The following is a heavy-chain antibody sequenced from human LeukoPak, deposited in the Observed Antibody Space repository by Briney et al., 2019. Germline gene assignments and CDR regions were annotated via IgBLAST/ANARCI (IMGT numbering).Heavy chain of an antibody. V-gene: IGHV1-46*01. Sequence: ASVKVSCKASGYTFTSYYMHWVRQAPGQGLEWMGIINPSGGSTSYAQKFQGRVTMTTDTSTSTANMELRSLRSDDTAVYYCARDKDAAIVVVYGDNDAFDIWGQGTMVTVSS. CDR3: ARDKDAAIVVVYGDNDAFDI. J-gene: IGHJ3*02. CDR1: GYTFTSYY. CDR2: INPSGGST. D-gene: IGHD3-22*01.